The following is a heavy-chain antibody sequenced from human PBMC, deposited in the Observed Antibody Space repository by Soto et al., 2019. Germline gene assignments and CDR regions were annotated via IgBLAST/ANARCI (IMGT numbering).Heavy chain of an antibody. CDR3: ARDGRGYCSSTSCYDWFDP. CDR2: ISAYNGNT. CDR1: GYTFTSYG. D-gene: IGHD2-2*01. Sequence: QVQLVQSGAEVKKPGASVKVSCKASGYTFTSYGISWVRQAPGQGLEWMGWISAYNGNTNYAHKLQGRVTMTTDTSTSTAYMELRSLRSDDTAVYYCARDGRGYCSSTSCYDWFDPWGQGTLVTVSS. V-gene: IGHV1-18*01. J-gene: IGHJ5*02.